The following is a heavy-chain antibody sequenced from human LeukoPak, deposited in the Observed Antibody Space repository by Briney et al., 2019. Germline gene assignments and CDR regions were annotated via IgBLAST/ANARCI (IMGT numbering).Heavy chain of an antibody. CDR3: ARLPGYCGGDCYSDY. V-gene: IGHV4-34*01. Sequence: QPSETLSLTCAVYGGSFSGYYWSWIRQPPGKGLEWIGEINHSGSTNYNPSLKSRVTISVDTSKNQFSLKLSSVTAADTAVYYFARLPGYCGGDCYSDYWGQGTLVTVSS. J-gene: IGHJ4*02. CDR2: INHSGST. D-gene: IGHD2-21*02. CDR1: GGSFSGYY.